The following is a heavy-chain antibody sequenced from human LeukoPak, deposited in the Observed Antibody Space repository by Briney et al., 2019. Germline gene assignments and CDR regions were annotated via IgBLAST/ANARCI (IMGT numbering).Heavy chain of an antibody. Sequence: PSETLSLTCTVSGGSISSYYWSWIRQPAGKGLEWIGRIYTSGSTNYNPSLKSRVTMSVDTSKNQFSLKLSSVTAADTAVYYCARVRQVRGVQGGIYYFDYWGQGTLVTVSS. CDR1: GGSISSYY. J-gene: IGHJ4*02. D-gene: IGHD3-10*01. CDR2: IYTSGST. CDR3: ARVRQVRGVQGGIYYFDY. V-gene: IGHV4-4*07.